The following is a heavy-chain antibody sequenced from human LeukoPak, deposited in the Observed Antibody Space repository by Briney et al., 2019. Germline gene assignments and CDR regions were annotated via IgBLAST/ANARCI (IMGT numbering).Heavy chain of an antibody. CDR3: ARDNYGSGSPRMDV. J-gene: IGHJ6*04. V-gene: IGHV1-18*04. Sequence: ASVKVSCKASGYTFTSYGISWVRQAPGQGLEWMGWISAYNGNTNYSQKLQGRVTMTTDTSTSTAYMELRSLRSDDTAVYYCARDNYGSGSPRMDVWGKGTTVTVSS. CDR2: ISAYNGNT. CDR1: GYTFTSYG. D-gene: IGHD3-10*01.